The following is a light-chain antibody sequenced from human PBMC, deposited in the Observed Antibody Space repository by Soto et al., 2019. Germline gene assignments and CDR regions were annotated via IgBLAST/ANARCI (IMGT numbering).Light chain of an antibody. J-gene: IGLJ2*01. V-gene: IGLV1-44*01. CDR3: AAWDGSGKRPV. CDR2: SND. CDR1: RFNIGSNT. Sequence: QSVLTQPPSASGTPGQRVTISCSGTRFNIGSNTVNWYQQLPGTAPKLLISSNDRRPSGVPDRFSGYKSGTSASLAIRRRQSEDEADYYCAAWDGSGKRPVFGGGTKLTVL.